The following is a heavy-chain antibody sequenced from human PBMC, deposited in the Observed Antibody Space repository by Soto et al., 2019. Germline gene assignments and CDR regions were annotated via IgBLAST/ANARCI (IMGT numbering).Heavy chain of an antibody. CDR2: ISSSGSTI. CDR1: GFTFSSYE. V-gene: IGHV3-48*03. CDR3: ARDKGYYDFWSGTPPYYYGMDV. J-gene: IGHJ6*02. D-gene: IGHD3-3*01. Sequence: PGGSLRLSCAASGFTFSSYEMNWVRQAPGKGLEWVSYISSSGSTIYYADSVKGRFTISRDNAKNSLYPQMNSLRAEDTAAYYCARDKGYYDFWSGTPPYYYGMDVWGQGTTVTVSS.